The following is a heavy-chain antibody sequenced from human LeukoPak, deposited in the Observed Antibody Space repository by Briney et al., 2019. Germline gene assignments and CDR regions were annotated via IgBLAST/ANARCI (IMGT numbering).Heavy chain of an antibody. CDR1: GFTFSSYG. CDR3: AKGRGATYYYGSGSYYL. D-gene: IGHD3-10*01. Sequence: PGGSLRLSCAASGFTFSSYGMSWVRQAPGKGLEWVSAISGSGGSTYYADSVKGRFTISRDNSKNTLYLQMNSLRAEDTAVYYCAKGRGATYYYGSGSYYLWGQGTLVTVSS. V-gene: IGHV3-23*01. J-gene: IGHJ5*02. CDR2: ISGSGGST.